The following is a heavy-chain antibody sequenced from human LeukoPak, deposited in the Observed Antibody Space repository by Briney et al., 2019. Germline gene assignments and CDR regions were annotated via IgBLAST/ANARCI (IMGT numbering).Heavy chain of an antibody. J-gene: IGHJ4*02. Sequence: ASVKVSCKASGHTFSGYYMHWVRQASGQGLEWVGWINPNSGGTNYAQKFQGRVTMTRDTSISTAYMELSRLRSDDTAVYYCARGRITMVRGVNYWGQGTLVTVSS. V-gene: IGHV1-2*02. CDR3: ARGRITMVRGVNY. CDR2: INPNSGGT. CDR1: GHTFSGYY. D-gene: IGHD3-10*01.